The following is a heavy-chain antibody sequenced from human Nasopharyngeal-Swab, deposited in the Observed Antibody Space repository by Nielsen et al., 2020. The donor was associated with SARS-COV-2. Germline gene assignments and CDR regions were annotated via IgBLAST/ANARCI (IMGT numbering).Heavy chain of an antibody. Sequence: SETLSLTCTVSGGSVSSERYYWTWVRQSPGKGRDWIGYIYYSGRSSYNPSLKSRVTISVDMSKNQFSLKLTSVTAADTAVYYCARDTVHYGMDVWGQGTTVTVSS. V-gene: IGHV4-61*01. CDR2: IYYSGRS. CDR1: GGSVSSERYY. CDR3: ARDTVHYGMDV. D-gene: IGHD4-11*01. J-gene: IGHJ6*02.